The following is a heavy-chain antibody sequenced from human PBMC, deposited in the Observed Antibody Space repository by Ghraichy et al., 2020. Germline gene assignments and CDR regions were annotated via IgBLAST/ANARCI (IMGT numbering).Heavy chain of an antibody. J-gene: IGHJ4*02. CDR3: ARLGSRDSTGYYYRDY. V-gene: IGHV3-73*01. D-gene: IGHD3-22*01. CDR2: VRTKANNYAP. Sequence: GSLRLSCEASGFTFSGSAIHWVRRASGKGLEWLGRVRTKANNYAPEYAASVKGRFTISRDDSKSTAYLQMDSLKTEDTAVYYCARLGSRDSTGYYYRDYWGQGTQVTVSS. CDR1: GFTFSGSA.